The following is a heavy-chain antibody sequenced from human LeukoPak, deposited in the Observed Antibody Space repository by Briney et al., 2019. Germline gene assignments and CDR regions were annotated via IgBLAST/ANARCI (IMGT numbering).Heavy chain of an antibody. D-gene: IGHD5-12*01. Sequence: GGSLRLSCAASGFTFSNYGMNWVRQAPGKGLEWVSYISSGSSTIYYADSVKGRFTISRDNAKNSLYLQMNSLRAEDTAVYYCAKRGGWLDYYYYMDVWGKGTTVTVSS. CDR1: GFTFSNYG. J-gene: IGHJ6*03. CDR3: AKRGGWLDYYYYMDV. V-gene: IGHV3-48*01. CDR2: ISSGSSTI.